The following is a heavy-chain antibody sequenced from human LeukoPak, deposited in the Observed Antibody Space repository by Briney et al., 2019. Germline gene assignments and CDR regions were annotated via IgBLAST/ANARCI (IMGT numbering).Heavy chain of an antibody. CDR3: ARRSLRYIDY. D-gene: IGHD3-10*01. V-gene: IGHV4-39*01. CDR1: GGSISSSSYY. Sequence: SETLSLTCTVSGGSISSSSYYWGWIRQPPGKGLEWIGSIYYSGSTYYNPSLKSRVTISVDTSKNQFSLKLSSVTAADTAVYYCARRSLRYIDYWGQGTLVTVSS. J-gene: IGHJ4*02. CDR2: IYYSGST.